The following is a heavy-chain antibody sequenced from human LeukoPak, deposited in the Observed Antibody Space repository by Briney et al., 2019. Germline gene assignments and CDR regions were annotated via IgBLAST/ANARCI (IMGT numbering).Heavy chain of an antibody. CDR3: ARAIGLDFDF. CDR2: INSDGSST. CDR1: GFTFSGYW. Sequence: GGSLRLSCAASGFTFSGYWMHWVRQAPGKGLVWVSRINSDGSSTTYADSVKGRFTISRDNAKNTLYLQMNSLRAEDTAMYYCARAIGLDFDFWGQGTLVAVSS. J-gene: IGHJ4*02. V-gene: IGHV3-74*01. D-gene: IGHD2/OR15-2a*01.